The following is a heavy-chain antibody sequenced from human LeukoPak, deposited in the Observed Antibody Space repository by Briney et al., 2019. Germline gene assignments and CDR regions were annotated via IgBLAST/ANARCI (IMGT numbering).Heavy chain of an antibody. CDR2: INPNSGGT. CDR1: EYTFTGYY. CDR3: ARSYGTTTREPRDYYYYYMDV. Sequence: ASVKVSCKASEYTFTGYYMHWVRQAPGQGLEWMGWINPNSGGTNYAQKFQGRVTMTRDTSISTAYMELSRLRSDDTAVYYCARSYGTTTREPRDYYYYYMDVWGKGTTVTISS. J-gene: IGHJ6*03. V-gene: IGHV1-2*02. D-gene: IGHD1/OR15-1a*01.